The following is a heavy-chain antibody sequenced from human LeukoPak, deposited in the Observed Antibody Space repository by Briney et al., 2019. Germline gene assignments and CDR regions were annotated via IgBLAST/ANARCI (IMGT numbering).Heavy chain of an antibody. V-gene: IGHV1-46*01. J-gene: IGHJ4*02. CDR2: INPSGGAT. CDR1: GYTLTSYY. CDR3: ARGWGVGGEFDY. D-gene: IGHD3-16*01. Sequence: ASVKVSCKASGYTLTSYYMHWVRQAPGQGLEWMGIINPSGGATSYAQKFQGRVTMTRDMSTSTVYMELSSLRSEDTAVYYCARGWGVGGEFDYWGQGTLVTVSS.